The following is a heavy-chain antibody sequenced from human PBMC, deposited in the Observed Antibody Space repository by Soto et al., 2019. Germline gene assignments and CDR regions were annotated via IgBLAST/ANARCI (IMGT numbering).Heavy chain of an antibody. D-gene: IGHD2-2*01. CDR3: AKKPVVVPVSAFDY. J-gene: IGHJ4*02. CDR1: GFTFSSYA. CDR2: ISGSGGST. Sequence: PGGSLRISCAASGFTFSSYAMSWVRQAPGKGLEWVSAISGSGGSTYYADSVKGRFTISRDNSKNTLYLQMNSLRAEDTAVYYCAKKPVVVPVSAFDYWGQGTLVTVSS. V-gene: IGHV3-23*01.